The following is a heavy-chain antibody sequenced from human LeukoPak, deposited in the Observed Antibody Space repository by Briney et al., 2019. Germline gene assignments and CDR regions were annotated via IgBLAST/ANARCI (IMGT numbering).Heavy chain of an antibody. V-gene: IGHV4-31*03. D-gene: IGHD3-22*01. CDR2: IFYSGST. CDR1: GASISSGGYY. Sequence: SETLSLTCTVSGASISSGGYYWSWIRQHPGKGLEWIGYIFYSGSTYYNPSLKSRVTISLDTSKNQFSLKLRSVTAADTAVYYCARANYYDSTGYLPVVYPSDFWGQGTLVTVSS. J-gene: IGHJ4*02. CDR3: ARANYYDSTGYLPVVYPSDF.